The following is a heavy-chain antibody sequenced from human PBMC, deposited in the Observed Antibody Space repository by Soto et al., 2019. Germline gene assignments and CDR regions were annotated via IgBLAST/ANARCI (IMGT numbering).Heavy chain of an antibody. J-gene: IGHJ4*02. Sequence: QVQLVQSGAEVKKPGSSVKVSCKASGGTFSSYAISWVRQAPGHGLECMGGIIPIFGTANYAPKFQGRVTITADKSTSTAYMGLSSRRSEATAVYYCAREDDDIEVTLLDDWGQGTLVTVAS. V-gene: IGHV1-69*06. CDR3: AREDDDIEVTLLDD. CDR1: GGTFSSYA. D-gene: IGHD3-9*01. CDR2: IIPIFGTA.